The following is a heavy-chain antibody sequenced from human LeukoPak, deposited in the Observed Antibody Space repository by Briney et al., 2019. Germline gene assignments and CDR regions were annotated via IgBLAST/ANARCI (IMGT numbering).Heavy chain of an antibody. CDR1: GFIYSCNW. V-gene: IGHV3-7*05. CDR2: IKQDGSEK. D-gene: IGHD6-13*01. J-gene: IGHJ3*02. Sequence: GGSLRLSCAASGFIYSCNWMRWVRQAPGKGLEWVANIKQDGSEKYYVDSVKGRFTISRDNAKNSLYLQINSLRAEDTAVSYCTRVAATGAYDAFDICAQGTMVTVSS. CDR3: TRVAATGAYDAFDI.